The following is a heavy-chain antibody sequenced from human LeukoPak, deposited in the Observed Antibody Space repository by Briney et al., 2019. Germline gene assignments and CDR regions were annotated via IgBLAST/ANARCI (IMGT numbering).Heavy chain of an antibody. CDR3: ARTSHGGFGDLLQY. V-gene: IGHV1-69*04. D-gene: IGHD3-10*01. Sequence: GASVKVSCKASGGTFSNYAISWVRQAPGQGLEWMGRITPILGTTNFAQKLQGRVTITADRSTSTAYMELSNLRSEDTAVYYCARTSHGGFGDLLQYWGQGTLVTVSS. CDR1: GGTFSNYA. J-gene: IGHJ4*02. CDR2: ITPILGTT.